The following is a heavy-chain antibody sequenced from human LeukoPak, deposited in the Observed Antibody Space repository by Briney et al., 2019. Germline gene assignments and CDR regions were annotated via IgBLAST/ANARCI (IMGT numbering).Heavy chain of an antibody. CDR1: GYTFTGYY. CDR2: INPNSGGT. V-gene: IGHV1-2*02. D-gene: IGHD2-15*01. Sequence: GASVKVSCKASGYTFTGYYMHWVRQAPGQGLEWMGWINPNSGGTNYAQKLQGRVTMTRDTSISTAYMELSRLRSDDTAVYYCARGGCSGGSCLLNDYWGQGTLVTVSS. CDR3: ARGGCSGGSCLLNDY. J-gene: IGHJ4*02.